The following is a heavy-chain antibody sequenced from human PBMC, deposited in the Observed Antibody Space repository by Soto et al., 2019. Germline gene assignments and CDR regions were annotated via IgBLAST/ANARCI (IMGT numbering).Heavy chain of an antibody. Sequence: GGSLRLSCAASGFTFSDYYMSWVRQAPGKGLEWVSTISGSGGSTYYADSVKGRFTISRDNAKNSLYLQMNSLRAEDTAVYYCARQGSYSGYNDYWGQGTLVTVSS. V-gene: IGHV3-11*04. CDR3: ARQGSYSGYNDY. J-gene: IGHJ4*02. CDR2: ISGSGGST. CDR1: GFTFSDYY. D-gene: IGHD3-22*01.